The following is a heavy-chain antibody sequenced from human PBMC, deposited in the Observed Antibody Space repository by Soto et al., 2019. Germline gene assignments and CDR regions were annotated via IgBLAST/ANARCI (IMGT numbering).Heavy chain of an antibody. J-gene: IGHJ6*02. V-gene: IGHV1-69*13. Sequence: SVKVSCKASGGTFGSYAISWVRQAPGQGLEWMGGIIPIPGTANYAQKFQGRVTIAADESTSTAYMELSSLRSEDTAVYYCARSQGSSTSLEIYYYYYYGMDVWGQAPTVTVSS. CDR3: ARSQGSSTSLEIYYYYYYGMDV. D-gene: IGHD2-2*01. CDR1: GGTFGSYA. CDR2: IIPIPGTA.